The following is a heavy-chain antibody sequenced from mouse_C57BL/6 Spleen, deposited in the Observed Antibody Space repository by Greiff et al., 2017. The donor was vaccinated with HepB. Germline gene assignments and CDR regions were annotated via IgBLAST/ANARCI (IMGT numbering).Heavy chain of an antibody. CDR2: INPNNGGT. Sequence: VQLQQSGPELVKPGASVKISCKASGYTFTDYYMNWVKQSHGKSLEWIGDINPNNGGTSYNQKFKGKATLTVDKSSSTAYMELRSLTSEDSAVYYCARKPIWYFDVWGTGTTVTVSS. J-gene: IGHJ1*03. V-gene: IGHV1-26*01. CDR3: ARKPIWYFDV. CDR1: GYTFTDYY.